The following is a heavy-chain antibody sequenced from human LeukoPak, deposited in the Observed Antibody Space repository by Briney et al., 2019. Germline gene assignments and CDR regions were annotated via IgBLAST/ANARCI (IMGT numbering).Heavy chain of an antibody. J-gene: IGHJ6*02. CDR1: GFTFSSYA. CDR3: AKAAAGTYYYYGMDV. Sequence: PGRSLRLSCAASGFTFSSYAMSWVRQAPGKGLEWVSAISGSGGSTYYADSVKGRFTISRDNSKNTLYLQMNSLRAEDTAVYYCAKAAAGTYYYYGMDVWGQGTTVTVSS. CDR2: ISGSGGST. D-gene: IGHD6-13*01. V-gene: IGHV3-23*01.